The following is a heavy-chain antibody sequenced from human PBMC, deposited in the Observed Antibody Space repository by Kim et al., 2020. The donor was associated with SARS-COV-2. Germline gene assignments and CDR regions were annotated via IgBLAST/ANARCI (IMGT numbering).Heavy chain of an antibody. V-gene: IGHV1-18*01. CDR2: ISAYNGNT. CDR3: ARDEGTIFGVVIPSVNYYYYGMDV. Sequence: ASVKVSCKASGYTFTSYGISWVRQAPGQGLEWMGWISAYNGNTNYAQKLQGRVTMTTDTSTSTAYMELRSLRSDDTAVYYCARDEGTIFGVVIPSVNYYYYGMDVWGQGTTVTVSS. J-gene: IGHJ6*02. D-gene: IGHD3-3*01. CDR1: GYTFTSYG.